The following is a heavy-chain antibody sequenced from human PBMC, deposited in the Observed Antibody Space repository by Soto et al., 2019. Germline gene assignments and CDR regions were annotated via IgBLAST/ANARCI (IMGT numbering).Heavy chain of an antibody. V-gene: IGHV2-70*13. CDR2: IDWADDK. D-gene: IGHD2-15*01. CDR3: ARSLSVAASSGFDF. Sequence: XGPTLVNPTETLTLTCTFPGFSLNTGGICVSWIRQPPGKALEWLGLIDWADDKDYRTSLKTRLTISKDSSKNQVVLTMTNMDPVDTATYYCARSLSVAASSGFDFSGQGILVTVSS. CDR1: GFSLNTGGIC. J-gene: IGHJ4*02.